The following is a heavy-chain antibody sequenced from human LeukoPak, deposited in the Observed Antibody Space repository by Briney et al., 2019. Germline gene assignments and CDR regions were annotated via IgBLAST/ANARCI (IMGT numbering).Heavy chain of an antibody. CDR1: GGSISSYY. Sequence: SETLSLTCTVSGGSISSYYWSWIRQPPGKGLEWIGYIYYSGSTNYNPSLKSRVTISVDTSKNQFSLKLSSVTAADTAVYYCARGNYYDSNTYYRAFDIWGQGTMVTVSS. J-gene: IGHJ3*02. D-gene: IGHD3-22*01. V-gene: IGHV4-59*01. CDR3: ARGNYYDSNTYYRAFDI. CDR2: IYYSGST.